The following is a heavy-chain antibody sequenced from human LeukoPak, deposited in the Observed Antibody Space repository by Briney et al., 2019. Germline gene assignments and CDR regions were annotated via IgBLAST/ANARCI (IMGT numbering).Heavy chain of an antibody. Sequence: PGGSLRLSCAASGSTFSSYWMNWVRQAPGKGLVWVSRIASDGSSTTYADSVKGRFSISRDNAKNTLYLQMNSLRAEDTAVYYCARDGSLPDYWGQGTLVTVSS. CDR1: GSTFSSYW. CDR3: ARDGSLPDY. V-gene: IGHV3-74*01. CDR2: IASDGSST. J-gene: IGHJ4*02.